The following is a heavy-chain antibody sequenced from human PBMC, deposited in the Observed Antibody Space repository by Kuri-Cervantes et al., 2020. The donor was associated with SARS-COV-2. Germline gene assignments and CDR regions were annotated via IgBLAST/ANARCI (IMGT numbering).Heavy chain of an antibody. CDR1: GFTFSSYA. CDR3: ARDVVHDFWSGYENWFDP. J-gene: IGHJ5*02. D-gene: IGHD3-3*01. CDR2: INSDGSST. Sequence: ETLSLTCAASGFTFSSYAMHWVRQAPGKGLVWVSRINSDGSSTSYADSVKGRFTISRDNAKNTLYLQMNSLRAEDTAVYYCARDVVHDFWSGYENWFDPWGQGTLVTVSS. V-gene: IGHV3-74*01.